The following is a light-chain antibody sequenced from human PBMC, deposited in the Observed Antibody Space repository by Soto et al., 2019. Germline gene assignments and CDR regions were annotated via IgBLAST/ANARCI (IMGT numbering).Light chain of an antibody. CDR2: DAS. Sequence: ILVTQSPCSVSASEGDRVTSTGRASQSISSWLAWYQQKPGKAPKLLIYDASSLNSGVPSRFSGSGSGTEFTLTISSLQPDDFATYYCQQYNTYPWTFGQGTKVDIK. V-gene: IGKV1-5*01. J-gene: IGKJ1*01. CDR1: QSISSW. CDR3: QQYNTYPWT.